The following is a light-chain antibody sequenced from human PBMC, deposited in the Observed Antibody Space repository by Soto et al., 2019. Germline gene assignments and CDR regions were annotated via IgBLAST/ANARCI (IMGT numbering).Light chain of an antibody. V-gene: IGKV1-39*01. CDR1: QSISSY. CDR2: AAS. CDR3: QQSYSPLWT. Sequence: DIQMTQSPSSLSASVGDRVTITCRASQSISSYLNWYQQKPGKAPKLLIYAASSLQSGVPSRFSGSGSGTDFTLIISSLQPEDSATYDCQQSYSPLWTFGQGTKVEIK. J-gene: IGKJ1*01.